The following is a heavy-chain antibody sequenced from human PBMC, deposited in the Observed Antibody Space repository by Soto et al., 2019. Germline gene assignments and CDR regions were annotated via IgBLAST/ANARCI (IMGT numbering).Heavy chain of an antibody. Sequence: GGSLRLSCAASGFTFSSYSMNWVRQAPGKGLEWVSSISSSSSYIYYADSVKGRFTISRDNAKNSLYLQMNSLRAEDTAVYYCARGGIHSSPNWFDPWGQGTLVTVSS. V-gene: IGHV3-21*01. J-gene: IGHJ5*02. CDR2: ISSSSSYI. CDR1: GFTFSSYS. D-gene: IGHD6-13*01. CDR3: ARGGIHSSPNWFDP.